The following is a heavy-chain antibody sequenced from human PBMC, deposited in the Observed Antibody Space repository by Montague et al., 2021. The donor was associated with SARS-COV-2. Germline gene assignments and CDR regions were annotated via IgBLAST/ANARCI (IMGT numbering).Heavy chain of an antibody. D-gene: IGHD6-19*01. CDR1: GDSVSGHSLS. CDR2: PYYRSKWYS. Sequence: CAISGDSVSGHSLSWDWLTPSPSSHLECLGRPYYRSKWYSDYAPSVRGRLTVNPDASKNEFSLELNYVTPEDTAVYYCVRYSGWFYFDFWGQGTLVTVSS. CDR3: VRYSGWFYFDF. J-gene: IGHJ4*02. V-gene: IGHV6-1*01.